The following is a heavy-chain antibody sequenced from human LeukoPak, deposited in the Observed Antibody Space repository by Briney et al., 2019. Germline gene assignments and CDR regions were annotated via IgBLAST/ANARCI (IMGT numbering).Heavy chain of an antibody. Sequence: ASVKVSCKASGYTLTGYYVHWVRQAPGQGLEWMGRINPNSGGTNYAQKFQGRVTMTRDTSISTAYMELSRLRSDDTAVYYCARDTYSSSWNYWGQGTLVTVSS. V-gene: IGHV1-2*06. CDR3: ARDTYSSSWNY. J-gene: IGHJ4*02. D-gene: IGHD6-13*01. CDR1: GYTLTGYY. CDR2: INPNSGGT.